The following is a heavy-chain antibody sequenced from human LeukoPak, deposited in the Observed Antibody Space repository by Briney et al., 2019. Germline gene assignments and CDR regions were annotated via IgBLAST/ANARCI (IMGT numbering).Heavy chain of an antibody. CDR3: AREARYYYDSSGSAGWFDP. Sequence: SETLSLTCAVYGGSFSGYYWSWIRQPPRKGLEWIGEINHSGSTNYNPSLKSRVTISVDTSKNQFSLKLSSVTAADTAVYYCAREARYYYDSSGSAGWFDPWGQGTLVTVSS. CDR2: INHSGST. D-gene: IGHD3-22*01. J-gene: IGHJ5*02. V-gene: IGHV4-34*01. CDR1: GGSFSGYY.